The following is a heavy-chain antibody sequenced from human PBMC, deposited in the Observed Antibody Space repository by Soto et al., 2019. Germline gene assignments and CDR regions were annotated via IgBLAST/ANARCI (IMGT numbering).Heavy chain of an antibody. CDR1: GFTFSSYA. V-gene: IGHV3-30-3*01. D-gene: IGHD3-10*01. J-gene: IGHJ4*02. Sequence: QVQLVESGGGVVQPGRSLRLSCAASGFTFSSYAMHWVRQAPGKGLEWVAVISYDGSNKYYADSVKGRFTISRDNSKNTLYLQMNSQRAEDSAVYYCARDLNSGREDYWGQGTLVTVSS. CDR2: ISYDGSNK. CDR3: ARDLNSGREDY.